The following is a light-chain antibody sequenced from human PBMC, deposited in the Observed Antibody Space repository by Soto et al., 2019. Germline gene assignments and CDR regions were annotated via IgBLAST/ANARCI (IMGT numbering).Light chain of an antibody. CDR2: DVS. CDR1: QSIRGS. J-gene: IGKJ1*01. Sequence: DIQMTQSPSTLSASVGDRVTITCRASQSIRGSLAWYQQQPGKAPKLLIFDVSSLESGVPSRYSGFGSGTEFTLSISSLQPDDFGTYYCQQFFMGWTFGQGTKVDLK. CDR3: QQFFMGWT. V-gene: IGKV1-5*01.